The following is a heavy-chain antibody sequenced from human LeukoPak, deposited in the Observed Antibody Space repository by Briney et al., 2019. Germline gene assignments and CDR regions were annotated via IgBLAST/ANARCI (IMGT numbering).Heavy chain of an antibody. J-gene: IGHJ4*02. Sequence: ASVKVSCKASGYTFTGYYMHWVRQAPGQGLEWMGWINPNSGGTNYAQKFQSRVTMTRDTSISTAYMELSRLRSDDTAVYYCARGPRQGYYDSSGYWTFDYWGQGTLVTVSS. V-gene: IGHV1-2*02. D-gene: IGHD3-22*01. CDR3: ARGPRQGYYDSSGYWTFDY. CDR1: GYTFTGYY. CDR2: INPNSGGT.